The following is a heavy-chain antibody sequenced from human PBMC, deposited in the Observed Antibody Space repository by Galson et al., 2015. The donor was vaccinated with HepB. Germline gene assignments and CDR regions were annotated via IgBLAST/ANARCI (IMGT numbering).Heavy chain of an antibody. J-gene: IGHJ4*02. CDR3: AKHSYSQSYYPGDS. D-gene: IGHD1-26*01. V-gene: IGHV3-30*18. CDR2: ISYHGRNE. CDR1: GFTFRNYG. Sequence: SLRLSCAASGFTFRNYGIHWVRQAPGKGLVWVAVISYHGRNEYYVESVKGRFTISRDDAKNTVYLQMNSLTPEDTAVYFCAKHSYSQSYYPGDSWGQGTPVIVSS.